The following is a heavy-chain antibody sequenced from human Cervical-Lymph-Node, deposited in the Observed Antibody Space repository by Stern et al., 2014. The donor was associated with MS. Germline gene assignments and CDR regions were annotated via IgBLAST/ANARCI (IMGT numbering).Heavy chain of an antibody. J-gene: IGHJ4*02. CDR3: ARSAIEIAAPGHFDY. D-gene: IGHD6-13*01. CDR1: GYTFTGYF. Sequence: VQLVQSGAEVKKPGASVKVSCKASGYTFTGYFMHWGRQAPGQGLEWMGRINPHSGGTEYAQKFQGRVTMTRDTSSSTAYMELSRLRSDDKAVYYCARSAIEIAAPGHFDYWGQGTLVTVSS. CDR2: INPHSGGT. V-gene: IGHV1-2*06.